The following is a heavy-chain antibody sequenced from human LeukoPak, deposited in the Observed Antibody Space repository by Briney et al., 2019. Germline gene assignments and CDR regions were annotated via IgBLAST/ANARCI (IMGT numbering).Heavy chain of an antibody. J-gene: IGHJ4*02. V-gene: IGHV1-18*01. CDR2: ISAYNGKT. CDR1: GYTFASIG. D-gene: IGHD3-22*01. Sequence: ASVTVSCKASGYTFASIGISWVRQPPGQGLEWMGWISAYNGKTSSVQILQGRVTMTTDTTTSTAYMELRSLRSDDTAVYYCARDLSSSYYYVFDYWGQGTLVTVSS. CDR3: ARDLSSSYYYVFDY.